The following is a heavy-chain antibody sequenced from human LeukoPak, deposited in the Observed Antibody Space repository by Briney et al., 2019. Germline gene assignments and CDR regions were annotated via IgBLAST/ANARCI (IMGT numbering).Heavy chain of an antibody. V-gene: IGHV7-4-1*02. Sequence: ASVKASCKASGYTFTTYAMNWVRQAPGQGLEWMGWINTNTGNPTYAQGFTGRFVFSLDTSVSTAYLQISSLKAEDTAVYYCARGYCSGGTCPNWFDPWGQGTLVTVSS. D-gene: IGHD2-15*01. CDR3: ARGYCSGGTCPNWFDP. J-gene: IGHJ5*02. CDR2: INTNTGNP. CDR1: GYTFTTYA.